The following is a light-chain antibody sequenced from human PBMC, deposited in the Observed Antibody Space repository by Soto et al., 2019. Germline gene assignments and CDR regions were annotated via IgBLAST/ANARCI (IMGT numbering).Light chain of an antibody. J-gene: IGKJ4*01. CDR2: AAS. Sequence: EIVLTQSPATLSLSPGERATLSCRASQSVSSYLACYQQKPGHAPRLLIDAASTRPSGVPSRFSGSGSGSDFTITISSLEPEDFAAYYCQQLSSSPLTFGGGTKVAIK. CDR1: QSVSSY. CDR3: QQLSSSPLT. V-gene: IGKV3-11*01.